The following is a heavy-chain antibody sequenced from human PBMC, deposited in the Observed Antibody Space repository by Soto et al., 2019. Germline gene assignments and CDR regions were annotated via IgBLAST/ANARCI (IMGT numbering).Heavy chain of an antibody. V-gene: IGHV1-2*02. CDR3: ARGYCSSIACSHYFDF. J-gene: IGHJ4*02. Sequence: ASVKVSFKASGCPFTGNYMHWVRQAPGQGLEWMALINPTTGGTNYAQKFQGRGTMTWDTSISTAYMELTRLTSDDTAIYYCARGYCSSIACSHYFDFWGQGTLVTGSS. D-gene: IGHD2-2*01. CDR2: INPTTGGT. CDR1: GCPFTGNY.